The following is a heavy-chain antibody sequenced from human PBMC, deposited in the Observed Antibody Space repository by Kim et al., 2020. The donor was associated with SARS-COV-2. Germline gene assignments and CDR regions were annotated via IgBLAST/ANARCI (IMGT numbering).Heavy chain of an antibody. CDR3: TREISLGIAARPLGRYFDY. Sequence: GGSLRLSCTASGFTFGDYAMSWFRQAPGKGLEWVGFIRSKAYGGTTEYAASVKGRFTISRDDSKSIAYLQMNSLKTEDTAVYYCTREISLGIAARPLGRYFDYWGQGTLVTVSS. D-gene: IGHD6-6*01. J-gene: IGHJ4*02. V-gene: IGHV3-49*03. CDR1: GFTFGDYA. CDR2: IRSKAYGGTT.